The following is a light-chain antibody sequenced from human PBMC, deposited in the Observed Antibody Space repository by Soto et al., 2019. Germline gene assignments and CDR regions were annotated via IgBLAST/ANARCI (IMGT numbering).Light chain of an antibody. V-gene: IGKV1-12*01. CDR3: QQANSFPWT. J-gene: IGKJ1*01. CDR2: AAS. Sequence: DIQMTQSPSTLSASVGDTVTITCRASESIDTWLAWYQQKPGKAPKLLIFAASTLVRGVPSRFSGSGSGTDFTLTISSLQPEDFATYYCQQANSFPWTFGQGTMVEIK. CDR1: ESIDTW.